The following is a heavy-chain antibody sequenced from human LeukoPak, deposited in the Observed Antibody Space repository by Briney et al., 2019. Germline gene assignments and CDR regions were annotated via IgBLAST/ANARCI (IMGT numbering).Heavy chain of an antibody. Sequence: GGSLRLSCAASGFTFSSYEMNWVRQAPGKGLEWVSYISSSGSTIYYADSVKGRFTISRDNAKNSLYLQMNSLRAEDTAVYYCARDGLDYDYVWGSYFGKGWTNTYGMDVWGQGTTVTVSS. V-gene: IGHV3-48*03. CDR2: ISSSGSTI. CDR1: GFTFSSYE. D-gene: IGHD3-16*01. CDR3: ARDGLDYDYVWGSYFGKGWTNTYGMDV. J-gene: IGHJ6*02.